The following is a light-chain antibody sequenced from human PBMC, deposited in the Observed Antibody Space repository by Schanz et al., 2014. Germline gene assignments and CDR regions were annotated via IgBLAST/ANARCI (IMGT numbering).Light chain of an antibody. V-gene: IGLV2-14*02. J-gene: IGLJ3*02. CDR3: SSYTSSSTFLV. Sequence: QSALTQPASVSGSPGQSITISCTGTSSDVGSYNLVSWYQQHPGKAPKLMIYDVSNRPSGVSNRFSGSKSGNTASLTISGLQAEDEADYYCSSYTSSSTFLVFGRGTKLTVL. CDR2: DVS. CDR1: SSDVGSYNL.